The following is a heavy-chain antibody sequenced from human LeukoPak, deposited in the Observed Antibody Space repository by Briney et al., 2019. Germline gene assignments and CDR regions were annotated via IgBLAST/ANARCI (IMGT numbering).Heavy chain of an antibody. CDR1: GFTFRSYA. CDR3: AKVFGWNYFDY. D-gene: IGHD3-9*01. CDR2: ISGSGTST. V-gene: IGHV3-23*01. J-gene: IGHJ4*02. Sequence: GGSLRLSCAASGFTFRSYAMSWVRQAPGKGLEWVSSISGSGTSTYYADSVKGRFTISRDNSKNTLYLQMKSLRAEDTAVYYYAKVFGWNYFDYWGQGTLVTVSS.